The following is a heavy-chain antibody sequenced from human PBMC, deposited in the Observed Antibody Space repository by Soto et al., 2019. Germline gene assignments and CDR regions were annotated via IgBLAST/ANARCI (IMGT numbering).Heavy chain of an antibody. V-gene: IGHV3-23*01. CDR2: TGATGRTT. J-gene: IGHJ6*02. Sequence: GGSLRLSCAASGFTFNIYAMTWVRQAPGKGLEWVSTTGATGRTTYYSDSVKGRFTVSRDNSKNILYLQMNSLRPEDTAVYYCVKDKEYQVLLRMGFVWGQGTTVTVSS. CDR3: VKDKEYQVLLRMGFV. D-gene: IGHD1-26*01. CDR1: GFTFNIYA.